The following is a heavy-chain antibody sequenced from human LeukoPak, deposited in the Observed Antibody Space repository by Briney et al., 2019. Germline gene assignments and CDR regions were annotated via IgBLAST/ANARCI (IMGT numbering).Heavy chain of an antibody. J-gene: IGHJ4*02. CDR1: GFTFSSYA. D-gene: IGHD3-9*01. V-gene: IGHV3-23*01. CDR2: ISSSGGST. CDR3: AKVGQNYDILTYYFDY. Sequence: GGSLRLSCAASGFTFSSYAMTWVRQAPGKGLEWVSSISSSGGSTYYADSVRGRFTISRDNSKNTLYLQMNSLRAEDTAIYYCAKVGQNYDILTYYFDYWGQGTLVTVSS.